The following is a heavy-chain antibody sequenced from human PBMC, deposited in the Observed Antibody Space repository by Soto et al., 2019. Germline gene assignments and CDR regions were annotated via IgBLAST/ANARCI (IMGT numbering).Heavy chain of an antibody. Sequence: QVQLVQSGAEVKKPGASVKVSCKASGYNFMRYGFTWVRQAPGQGLEWTGWINVDNGETKYPQKIQGRVTMTTDIATSTVYMELRSLTSDDTAVYYCARWISGGYSDWFDPWGHGTLVTVSS. D-gene: IGHD1-26*01. J-gene: IGHJ5*02. CDR1: GYNFMRYG. V-gene: IGHV1-18*04. CDR3: ARWISGGYSDWFDP. CDR2: INVDNGET.